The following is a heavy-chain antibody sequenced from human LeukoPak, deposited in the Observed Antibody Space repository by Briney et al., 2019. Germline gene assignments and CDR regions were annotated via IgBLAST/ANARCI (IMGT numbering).Heavy chain of an antibody. CDR2: IYSGGST. D-gene: IGHD6-13*01. V-gene: IGHV3-53*01. CDR1: GFIASSNY. CDR3: ARATGSSWAARYFDL. J-gene: IGHJ2*01. Sequence: PGGSLRLSCAASGFIASSNYMSWVRQAPGKGLEWVSVIYSGGSTYYADSVKGRFTISRDNSKNTLYLQMNSLRAEDTAVYYCARATGSSWAARYFDLWGRGTLVTVSS.